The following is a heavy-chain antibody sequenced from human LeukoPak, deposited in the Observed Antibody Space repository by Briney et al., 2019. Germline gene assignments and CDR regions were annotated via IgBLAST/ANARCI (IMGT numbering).Heavy chain of an antibody. Sequence: ASVKVSCKASGYTFTSYGISWVRQAPGQGLEWMGWISAYNGNTNYEQKLQGRVTMTTDTSTSTAYMELRSLRSDDTAVYYCARDLIYYGSGSAVRWFDPWGQGTLVTVSS. CDR3: ARDLIYYGSGSAVRWFDP. CDR1: GYTFTSYG. D-gene: IGHD3-10*01. J-gene: IGHJ5*02. V-gene: IGHV1-18*01. CDR2: ISAYNGNT.